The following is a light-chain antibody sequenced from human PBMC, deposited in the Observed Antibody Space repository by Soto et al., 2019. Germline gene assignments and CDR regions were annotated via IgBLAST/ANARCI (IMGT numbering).Light chain of an antibody. CDR2: GAS. J-gene: IGKJ5*01. CDR3: QQYGSSIT. Sequence: EIVSTQCPACLSVSPADRATLSCRASQSVGSDLAWYQQKPGQAPKLLIYGASSRATGIPDRFSGSGSGTDFTLTISRLEPEDFAVYYCQQYGSSITFGQGTRLEIK. V-gene: IGKV3-20*01. CDR1: QSVGSD.